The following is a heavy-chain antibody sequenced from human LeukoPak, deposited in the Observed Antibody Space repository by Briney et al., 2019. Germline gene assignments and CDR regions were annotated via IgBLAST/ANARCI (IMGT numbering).Heavy chain of an antibody. V-gene: IGHV3-11*01. J-gene: IGHJ6*02. CDR1: GFTFSDYY. CDR2: ISSSGSTI. Sequence: KSGGSLRLSCAASGFTFSDYYMSWIRQAPGKGLEWVSYISSSGSTIYYADSVKGRFTISRDNAKKSLYLQMNSLRAEDTAVYYCARSGLTMVRGVIVYYGMDVWGQGTTVTVSS. CDR3: ARSGLTMVRGVIVYYGMDV. D-gene: IGHD3-10*01.